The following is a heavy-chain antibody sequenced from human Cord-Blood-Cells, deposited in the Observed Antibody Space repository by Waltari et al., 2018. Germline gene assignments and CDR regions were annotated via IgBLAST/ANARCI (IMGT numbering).Heavy chain of an antibody. V-gene: IGHV4-39*01. Sequence: QLQLQESGPGLVKPSETLSLTCTVPGGSISSSSYYWAWIRQPPGKGLEWMGGIYYSGSTYNNPSPNGRVTISVDTSKNQFSLKLSSVTAADTAVYYCARHLDRAAAGIDYWGQGTLVTVSS. CDR3: ARHLDRAAAGIDY. CDR2: IYYSGST. CDR1: GGSISSSSYY. J-gene: IGHJ4*02. D-gene: IGHD6-13*01.